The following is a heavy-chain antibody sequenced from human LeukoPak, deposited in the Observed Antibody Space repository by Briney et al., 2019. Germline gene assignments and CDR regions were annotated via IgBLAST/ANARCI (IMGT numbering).Heavy chain of an antibody. J-gene: IGHJ4*02. V-gene: IGHV3-49*03. CDR1: GFTFGDYA. CDR3: TREGVSACGGDCYTSDY. CDR2: IRSKAYGGTT. Sequence: GGSLRLSCTASGFTFGDYAMSWFRQAPGKGPEWVGFIRSKAYGGTTEYAASVKGRFTISRDDSKSIAYLQMNSLKTEDTAVYYCTREGVSACGGDCYTSDYWGQGTLVTVSS. D-gene: IGHD2-21*02.